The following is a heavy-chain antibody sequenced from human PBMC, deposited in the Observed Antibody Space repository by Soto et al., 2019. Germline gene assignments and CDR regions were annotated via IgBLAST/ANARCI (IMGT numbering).Heavy chain of an antibody. Sequence: PGGSLRLSCAASGFTFSSYAMSWGRQAPGKGLEWVSAISGSGGSTYYADSVKGRFTISRDNSKNTLYLQMNSLRAEDTAVYYCAKDSNYYGSGSSFDYWGQGTLVTVSS. CDR2: ISGSGGST. CDR3: AKDSNYYGSGSSFDY. V-gene: IGHV3-23*01. CDR1: GFTFSSYA. J-gene: IGHJ4*02. D-gene: IGHD3-10*01.